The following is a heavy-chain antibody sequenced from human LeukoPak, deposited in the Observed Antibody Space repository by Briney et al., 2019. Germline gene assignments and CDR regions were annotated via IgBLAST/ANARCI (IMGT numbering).Heavy chain of an antibody. J-gene: IGHJ5*02. CDR2: IFYSGST. CDR1: GGSISSSSYY. D-gene: IGHD3-10*01. Sequence: SETLSLTCTVSGGSISSSSYYWGWIRQPPGKGLEWIGNIFYSGSTDYSPSLKSRVTISVETSKNQFSLKLKSVTAADTAVYYCARGGYYGSGNDFRFDPWGQGTLVTVSS. V-gene: IGHV4-39*07. CDR3: ARGGYYGSGNDFRFDP.